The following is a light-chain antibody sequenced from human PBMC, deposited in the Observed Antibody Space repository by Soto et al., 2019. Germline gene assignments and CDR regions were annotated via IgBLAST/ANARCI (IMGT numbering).Light chain of an antibody. CDR2: ASS. CDR3: LQGYSYPLT. CDR1: QDIRSD. Sequence: AIQMTQFPSSLSASVGDRVTITFRASQDIRSDLGWYQQRPGKAPKLLIYASSSLQSGVPSRFRGSGSGTDFTLTVSSLQPDDFATFYCLQGYSYPLTFGGGRKV. J-gene: IGKJ4*01. V-gene: IGKV1-6*01.